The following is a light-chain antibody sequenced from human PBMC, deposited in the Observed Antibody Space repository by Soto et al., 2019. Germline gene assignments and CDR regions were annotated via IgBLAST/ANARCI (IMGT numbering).Light chain of an antibody. CDR3: SSYTSSSTLV. CDR2: DVS. V-gene: IGLV2-14*01. CDR1: SSDVGGYNY. Sequence: QSALTQAASVSGSPGQSITISCTGTSSDVGGYNYVSWYQQHPGKAPKLMIYDVSNRPSGVSNRFSGSKSGNTASLTISGLKAEDEADYYCSSYTSSSTLVFGGGTKVTVL. J-gene: IGLJ2*01.